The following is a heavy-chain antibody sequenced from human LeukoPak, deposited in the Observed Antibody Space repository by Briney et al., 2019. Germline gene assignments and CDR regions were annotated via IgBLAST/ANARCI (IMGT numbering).Heavy chain of an antibody. D-gene: IGHD6-13*01. J-gene: IGHJ5*02. CDR1: GGSISSGHYY. CDR2: IFYSGST. CDR3: ARESQAAGTVVYWFDP. V-gene: IGHV4-31*03. Sequence: SETLSLTCTVSGGSISSGHYYWTWIRQRPGRGLEWIGYIFYSGSTYYNPSLKSRITISVDTSKNQFSLKLSSVTAADTAVYYCARESQAAGTVVYWFDPWGQGTLVTVSS.